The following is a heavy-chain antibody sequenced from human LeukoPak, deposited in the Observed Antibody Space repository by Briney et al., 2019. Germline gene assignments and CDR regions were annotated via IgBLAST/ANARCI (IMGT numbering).Heavy chain of an antibody. CDR1: GGSISSYY. Sequence: SETLSLTCTVSGGSISSYYWSWIRQPPGKGLEWIGYIYYSGSTYYNPSLKSRVTISVDTSKNQFSLKLSSVTAADTAVYYCARQAWGRIDYWGQGTLVTVPS. CDR3: ARQAWGRIDY. V-gene: IGHV4-59*08. D-gene: IGHD3-16*01. CDR2: IYYSGST. J-gene: IGHJ4*02.